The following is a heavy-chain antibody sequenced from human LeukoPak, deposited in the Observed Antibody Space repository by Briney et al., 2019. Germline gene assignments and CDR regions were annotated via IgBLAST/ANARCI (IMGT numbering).Heavy chain of an antibody. J-gene: IGHJ4*02. D-gene: IGHD3-10*01. V-gene: IGHV3-21*01. CDR3: ARGENYYGLDY. Sequence: PGGSLRLSCAASGFTFSSYSMNWVRQAPGEGLEWVSSITSSSSYIYYADSVKGRFTFSRDNAKNSLYLQMNSLRAEDTAVYYCARGENYYGLDYWGQGTLVTVSS. CDR1: GFTFSSYS. CDR2: ITSSSSYI.